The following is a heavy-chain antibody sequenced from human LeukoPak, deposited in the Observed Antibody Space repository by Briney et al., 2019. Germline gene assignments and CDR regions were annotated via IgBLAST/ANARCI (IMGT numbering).Heavy chain of an antibody. D-gene: IGHD7-27*01. CDR2: ISGSGGST. J-gene: IGHJ4*02. Sequence: GGSLRLSCAASGVIFSSYAMSWVRQAPGKGLEWVSAISGSGGSTYYADSVKGRFTISRDNSKNTLYLQMNSLRAEDTAVYFCVRDLGHSRHYFEYWGQGALVIVSS. CDR1: GVIFSSYA. V-gene: IGHV3-23*01. CDR3: VRDLGHSRHYFEY.